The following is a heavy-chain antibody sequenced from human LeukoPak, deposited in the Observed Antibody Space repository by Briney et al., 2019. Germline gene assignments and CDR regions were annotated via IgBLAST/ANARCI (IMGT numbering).Heavy chain of an antibody. D-gene: IGHD3-16*01. CDR2: INHSGST. V-gene: IGHV4-39*07. CDR1: GGSISSSSYY. CDR3: ARGVLGFWFDP. Sequence: SETLSLTCTVSGGSISSSSYYWSWIRQPPGKGLEWIGEINHSGSTNYNPSLKSRVTISVDTSKNQFSLKLSSVAAADTAVYYCARGVLGFWFDPWGQGTLVTVSS. J-gene: IGHJ5*02.